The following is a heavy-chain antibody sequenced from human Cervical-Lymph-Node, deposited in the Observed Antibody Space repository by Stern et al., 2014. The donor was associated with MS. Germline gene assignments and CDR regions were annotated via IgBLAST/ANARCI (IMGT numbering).Heavy chain of an antibody. J-gene: IGHJ6*02. CDR3: ARGEYYDFWSGYYPGDYGMDV. CDR1: EFTVSGNY. CDR2: INSGGSA. D-gene: IGHD3-3*01. V-gene: IGHV3-53*01. Sequence: EVQLVESGGGLIQPGGSLRLSCAASEFTVSGNYMSWVRPAPGKGLEWVSIINSGGSAYYYDSVKGRFTNSSTIYNNKLYHLHNSLRAEDTAVYYCARGEYYDFWSGYYPGDYGMDVWGQGTTVTVSS.